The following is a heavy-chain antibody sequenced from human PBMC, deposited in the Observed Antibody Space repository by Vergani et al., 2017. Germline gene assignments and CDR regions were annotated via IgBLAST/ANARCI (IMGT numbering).Heavy chain of an antibody. Sequence: QVQLQESGPGLVKPSQTLSLTCTVSGGSISSGDYYWSWIRQPPGKGLEWIGYIYYSGSTYYNPSLKSRVTISVDTSKNQFSLKLSSVTAADTAVYYCASGRSDYYDSSGYFRGWYFDLWGRGTLVTVSS. J-gene: IGHJ2*01. CDR3: ASGRSDYYDSSGYFRGWYFDL. V-gene: IGHV4-30-4*08. D-gene: IGHD3-22*01. CDR1: GGSISSGDYY. CDR2: IYYSGST.